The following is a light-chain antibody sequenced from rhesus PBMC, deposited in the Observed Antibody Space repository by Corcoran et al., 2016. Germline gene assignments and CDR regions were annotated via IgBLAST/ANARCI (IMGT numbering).Light chain of an antibody. CDR2: AAS. Sequence: DIQMTQSPSSLSASVGDKVTITCRASQGIYNALAWYQQKPGKAPNLLYYAASTLQIGVPSRFSCSGSCTNFTLPISSLQPEDFAVYYCQQRNSYPVTFGPGTKLDIK. CDR3: QQRNSYPVT. CDR1: QGIYNA. V-gene: IGKV1-33*01. J-gene: IGKJ3*01.